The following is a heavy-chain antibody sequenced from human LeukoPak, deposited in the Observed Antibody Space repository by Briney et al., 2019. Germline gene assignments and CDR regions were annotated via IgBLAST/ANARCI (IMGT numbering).Heavy chain of an antibody. J-gene: IGHJ3*02. CDR2: IYPGDSDT. Sequence: GESLKISCKGSGYSFTSYWIGWVRQMPGKGLEWMGIIYPGDSDTRYSPSFQGQVTISADKSISTAYLQWSSLKASDTAMYYCARPRRDGYNFDAFDIWGQGTMVTVSS. CDR3: ARPRRDGYNFDAFDI. V-gene: IGHV5-51*01. D-gene: IGHD5-24*01. CDR1: GYSFTSYW.